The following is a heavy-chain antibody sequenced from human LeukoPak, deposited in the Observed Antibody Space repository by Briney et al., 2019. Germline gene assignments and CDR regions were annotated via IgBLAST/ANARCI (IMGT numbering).Heavy chain of an antibody. D-gene: IGHD2-2*01. CDR2: ISSSSSYI. V-gene: IGHV3-21*01. J-gene: IGHJ4*02. CDR3: ARDGGPSDIVVVPAAMTDY. CDR1: GFTFSSYS. Sequence: GGSLRLSCAASGFTFSSYSMNCVRQAPGKGLEWVSSISSSSSYIYYADSVKGRFTISRDNAKNSLYLQMNSLRAEDTAVYYCARDGGPSDIVVVPAAMTDYWGQGTLVTVS.